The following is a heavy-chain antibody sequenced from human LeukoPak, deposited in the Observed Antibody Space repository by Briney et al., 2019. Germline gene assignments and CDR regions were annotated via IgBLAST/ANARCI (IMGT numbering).Heavy chain of an antibody. D-gene: IGHD6-13*01. CDR2: IYHSGST. CDR1: GGSISSGGYY. CDR3: ARDRQQLEFDY. J-gene: IGHJ4*02. Sequence: PSQTLSPTCTVSGGSISSGGYYWSWIRQPPGKGLEWIGYIYHSGSTYYNPSLKSRVTISVDRSKNQFSLKLSSVTAADTAVYYCARDRQQLEFDYWGQGTLVTVSS. V-gene: IGHV4-30-2*01.